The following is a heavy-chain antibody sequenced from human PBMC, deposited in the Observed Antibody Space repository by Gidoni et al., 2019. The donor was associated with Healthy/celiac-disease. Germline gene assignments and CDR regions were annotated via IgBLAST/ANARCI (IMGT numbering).Heavy chain of an antibody. CDR2: ISGSGGST. V-gene: IGHV3-23*01. CDR3: ANHPPLVGGSYYDPFDY. Sequence: EVQLLESGGGLVQPGGSLRLSCAASGFTFSSYAMSWVRQAPGKGLEWVSAISGSGGSTYYADSVKGRFTISRDNSKNTLYLQMNSLRAEDTAVYYCANHPPLVGGSYYDPFDYWGQGTLVTVSS. D-gene: IGHD1-26*01. CDR1: GFTFSSYA. J-gene: IGHJ4*02.